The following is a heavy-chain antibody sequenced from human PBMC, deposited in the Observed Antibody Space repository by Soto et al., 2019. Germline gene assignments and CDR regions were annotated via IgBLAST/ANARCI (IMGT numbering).Heavy chain of an antibody. V-gene: IGHV3-23*01. CDR2: ISGSGGST. D-gene: IGHD3-9*01. Sequence: GGSLRLSCAASGFTFSSYAMSWVRQAPGKGLEWVSAISGSGGSTYYADSVKGRFTTSRDNSKNTLYLQMNSLRAEDTAVYYCAKGSTNTVLRYFDWLLVHWGQGTLVTVS. CDR1: GFTFSSYA. CDR3: AKGSTNTVLRYFDWLLVH. J-gene: IGHJ4*02.